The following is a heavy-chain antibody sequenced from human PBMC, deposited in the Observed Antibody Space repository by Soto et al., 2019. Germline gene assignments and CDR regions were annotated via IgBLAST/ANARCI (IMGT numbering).Heavy chain of an antibody. CDR3: DREYGYKLDYYYGMDV. D-gene: IGHD5-12*01. J-gene: IGHJ6*02. CDR1: GGTFSSYA. V-gene: IGHV1-69*06. CDR2: IIPIFGTA. Sequence: GASVKVSSKASGGTFSSYAISWVRQAPGQGLEWMGGIIPIFGTANYAQKFQGRVTITADKSTSTAYMELSSLRSEDTAVYYCDREYGYKLDYYYGMDVWGQGTTVTVSS.